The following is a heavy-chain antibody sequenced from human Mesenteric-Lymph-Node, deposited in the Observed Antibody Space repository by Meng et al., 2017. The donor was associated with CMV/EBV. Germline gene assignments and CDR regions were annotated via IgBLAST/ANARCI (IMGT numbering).Heavy chain of an antibody. CDR3: ARGPHSCQHSPCYILDY. CDR2: MNPNSGET. V-gene: IGHV1-8*01. J-gene: IGHJ4*02. D-gene: IGHD2-2*02. Sequence: ASVKVSCKTSGYTFTNQEIHWVRQATGQGLEWMGWMNPNSGETGYEEKFQGRVTMTGNISTSTASLELSSLRADDTALYYCARGPHSCQHSPCYILDYWGQGTMVTVSS. CDR1: GYTFTNQE.